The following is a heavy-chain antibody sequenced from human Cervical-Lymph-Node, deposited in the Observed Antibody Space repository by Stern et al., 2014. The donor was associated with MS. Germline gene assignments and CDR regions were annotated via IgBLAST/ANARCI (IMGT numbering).Heavy chain of an antibody. CDR3: AVTPGTNWFDP. Sequence: QVQLQESGPGLVKPSQTLSLTCTVSGGSISSADYYWTWIRQHPGKGLAWIGYIHYTGTTYYDPSLKSRVSLSLDTSKNQFSLKMKSVTAADTAVYYCAVTPGTNWFDPWGQGTLVTVSS. CDR2: IHYTGTT. CDR1: GGSISSADYY. V-gene: IGHV4-30-4*01. J-gene: IGHJ5*02. D-gene: IGHD2-21*02.